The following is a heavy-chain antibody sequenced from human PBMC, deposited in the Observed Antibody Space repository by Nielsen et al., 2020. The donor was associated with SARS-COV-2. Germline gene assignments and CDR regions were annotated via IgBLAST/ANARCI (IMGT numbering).Heavy chain of an antibody. CDR3: ARAHQVPAATWGWFDP. CDR1: GYTFTSYG. V-gene: IGHV1-8*02. J-gene: IGHJ5*02. CDR2: MNPNSGNT. Sequence: ASVKVSCKASGYTFTSYGISWVRQAPGQGLEWMGWMNPNSGNTGYAQKFQGRVTMTRNTSISTAYMELSSLRSEDTAVYYCARAHQVPAATWGWFDPWGQGTLVTVSS. D-gene: IGHD2-2*01.